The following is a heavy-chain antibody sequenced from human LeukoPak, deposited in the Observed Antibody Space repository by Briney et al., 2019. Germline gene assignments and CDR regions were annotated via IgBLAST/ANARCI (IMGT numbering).Heavy chain of an antibody. Sequence: SETLSLTCTVSGGSISSSSYYWGWIRQPPGKGLEWIGSIYYSGSTYYNPSLKSRVTISVDTSKNQFSLKLSSVTAADTAVYYCARASMIVVVNTFDYWGQETLVTVSS. CDR1: GGSISSSSYY. V-gene: IGHV4-39*07. D-gene: IGHD3-22*01. J-gene: IGHJ4*02. CDR2: IYYSGST. CDR3: ARASMIVVVNTFDY.